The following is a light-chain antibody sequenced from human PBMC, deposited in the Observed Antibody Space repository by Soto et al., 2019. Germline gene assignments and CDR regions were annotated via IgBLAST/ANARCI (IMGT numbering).Light chain of an antibody. CDR2: YHI. Sequence: SYELTQPPSVSVPPGQTATFTCGGNKIGNRGGHWYQRRPGQALVLVIYYHIHRPSGIPELFSGSNSGNTPTLTISRVEAGDEADYFCQVWDTNTDDSVFGGGTKLTVL. CDR3: QVWDTNTDDSV. CDR1: KIGNRG. V-gene: IGLV3-21*04. J-gene: IGLJ3*02.